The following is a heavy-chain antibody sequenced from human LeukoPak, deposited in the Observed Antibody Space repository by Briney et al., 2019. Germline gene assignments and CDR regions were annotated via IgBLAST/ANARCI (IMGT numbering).Heavy chain of an antibody. CDR3: ARDQTSDY. D-gene: IGHD1-7*01. CDR1: GFTFNSYA. J-gene: IGHJ4*02. CDR2: IWYDGSDK. V-gene: IGHV3-33*01. Sequence: PGGSLRLSCAASGFTFNSYAVRWVRQAPGKGLEWVAVIWYDGSDKYYANSVKGRFTISRDNSKNTLYLQMNSLRAEDTAVYYCARDQTSDYWGQGTLVTVSS.